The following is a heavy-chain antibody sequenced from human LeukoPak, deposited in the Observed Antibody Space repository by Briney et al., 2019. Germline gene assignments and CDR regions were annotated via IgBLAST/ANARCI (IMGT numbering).Heavy chain of an antibody. CDR3: ARDGYSGSDAL. D-gene: IGHD5-12*01. CDR1: GCSISTYY. CDR2: IYHSGST. V-gene: IGHV4-59*01. J-gene: IGHJ4*02. Sequence: SETLSLTCTVSGCSISTYYLSWIRQPPGKGLEWIGYIYHSGSTNYNPSLKSRVTISVDTSQNQFYLKLSSVTAADTAVYYCARDGYSGSDALWGQGTLVTVSS.